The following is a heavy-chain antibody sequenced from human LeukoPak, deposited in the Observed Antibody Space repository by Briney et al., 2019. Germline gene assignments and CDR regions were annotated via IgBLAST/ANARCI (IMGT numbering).Heavy chain of an antibody. J-gene: IGHJ4*02. CDR3: AKEDRLRTIDY. CDR1: GFTFGSYG. V-gene: IGHV3-23*01. CDR2: IDGSGDNT. Sequence: GGSLRLSCTASGFTFGSYGVSWVRQAPEKGLEWVSAIDGSGDNTYYADSVKGRFTISRDNSKNTLYLQMNSLRAEDTAVYYCAKEDRLRTIDYWRQGTLVTVSS. D-gene: IGHD4-17*01.